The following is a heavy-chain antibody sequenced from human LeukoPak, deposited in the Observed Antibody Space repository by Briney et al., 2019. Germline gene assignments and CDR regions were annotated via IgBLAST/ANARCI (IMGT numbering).Heavy chain of an antibody. Sequence: GGSLRLSCAASGFTFSSYAMSWVRQAPGKGLEWVAVVSDDGNNQFYADFVEGRFTVSRDNFKNTLYLQMNSLRGDDTAVYYCARDRALYDSRRGYYYTEDDCWGQGTLVTVSS. J-gene: IGHJ4*02. D-gene: IGHD3-22*01. CDR1: GFTFSSYA. V-gene: IGHV3-30-3*01. CDR2: VSDDGNNQ. CDR3: ARDRALYDSRRGYYYTEDDC.